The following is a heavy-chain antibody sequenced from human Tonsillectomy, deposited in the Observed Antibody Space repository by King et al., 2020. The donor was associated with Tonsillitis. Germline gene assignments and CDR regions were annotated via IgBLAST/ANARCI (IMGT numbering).Heavy chain of an antibody. V-gene: IGHV3-21*01. J-gene: IGHJ3*02. CDR2: IIIISNNI. Sequence: EVQLVESGGGLVKPGGSLRLSCAASGFTFSSYSLHWVRQAPGKGLEWVPPIIIISNNINYPDSLEGRCTISKDNAKNSLYLQMNNLRAEDTAMYYCARVWVVRGVGAYDIWGQGTMVTVSS. CDR1: GFTFSSYS. CDR3: ARVWVVRGVGAYDI. D-gene: IGHD3-10*01.